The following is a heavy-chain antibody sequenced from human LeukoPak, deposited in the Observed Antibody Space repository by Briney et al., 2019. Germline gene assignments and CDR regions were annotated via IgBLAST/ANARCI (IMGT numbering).Heavy chain of an antibody. J-gene: IGHJ3*02. V-gene: IGHV3-23*01. CDR2: ITGRCGST. CDR1: GFTFSSYA. CDR3: AKERRGENVWGSYRDAFDM. D-gene: IGHD3-16*02. Sequence: PGGSLRLSCAASGFTFSSYAMSWVRQAPGKGLEWVSGITGRCGSTYYADSVKGRFTISRDNSKNTLYLQMNSLRAEDTAVYYCAKERRGENVWGSYRDAFDMWGQGTMVTV.